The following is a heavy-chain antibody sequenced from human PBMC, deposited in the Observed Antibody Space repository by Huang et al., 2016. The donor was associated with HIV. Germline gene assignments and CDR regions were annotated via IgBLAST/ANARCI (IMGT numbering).Heavy chain of an antibody. CDR1: GFTFIAFA. J-gene: IGHJ4*02. CDR3: AKDPSSPYGDSYFEQ. CDR2: IRGSGQST. Sequence: EVQLLESGGGSVLPGGSLRLPCAASGFTFIAFAMSWVRQAPGKGLEGVSTIRGSGQSTYYADTGKGRVTSARDKSKITRYLQMNKLRVEDTAVYFCAKDPSSPYGDSYFEQWGQGTLVTVSP. D-gene: IGHD4-17*01. V-gene: IGHV3-23*01.